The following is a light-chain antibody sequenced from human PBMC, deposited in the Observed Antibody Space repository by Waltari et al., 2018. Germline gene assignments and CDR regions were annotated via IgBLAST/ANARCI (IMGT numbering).Light chain of an antibody. CDR2: RND. CDR1: SSNTGINT. Sequence: QSVLTQPPSASGTPGQSVTISCYGSSSNTGINTVNWYQKLPGTAPKLVIYRNDERPSGVPDRFSGSRSGTSASLAISGLHSEDEADYYCASWDDDMHGYAFGTGTKVTVL. CDR3: ASWDDDMHGYA. V-gene: IGLV1-44*01. J-gene: IGLJ1*01.